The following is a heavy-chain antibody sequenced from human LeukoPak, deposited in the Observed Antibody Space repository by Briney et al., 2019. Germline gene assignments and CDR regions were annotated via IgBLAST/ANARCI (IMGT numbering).Heavy chain of an antibody. Sequence: GGSLRLSCAASGFTVGSNYMNWVRQAPGKGLEWVSVIYSGGGTYYADSVKGRFTTSRDNSKNTLYLQMNSLRAEDTAMYYCASLTGYSSSWYEFDYWGQGTLVTVSS. CDR1: GFTVGSNY. J-gene: IGHJ4*02. V-gene: IGHV3-53*01. CDR3: ASLTGYSSSWYEFDY. CDR2: IYSGGGT. D-gene: IGHD6-13*01.